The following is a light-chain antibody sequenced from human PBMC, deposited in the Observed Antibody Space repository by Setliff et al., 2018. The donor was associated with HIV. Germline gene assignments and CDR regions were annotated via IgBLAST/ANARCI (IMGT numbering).Light chain of an antibody. Sequence: QSALTQPRSVSGSPGQSVTISCTGTSSVVGASNSVSWYQQHPGKAPKVIIYDVSDRPSGVPDRFPGSKYGNTASLTISGLQAEDEADYYCCSYAGSYTSLYVFGTGTKVTVL. V-gene: IGLV2-11*01. CDR2: DVS. CDR3: CSYAGSYTSLYV. CDR1: SSVVGASNS. J-gene: IGLJ1*01.